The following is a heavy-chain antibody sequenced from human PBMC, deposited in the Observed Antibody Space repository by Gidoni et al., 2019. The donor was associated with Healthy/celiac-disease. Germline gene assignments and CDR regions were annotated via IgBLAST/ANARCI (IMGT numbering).Heavy chain of an antibody. V-gene: IGHV5-51*01. CDR1: GCGCTSYW. J-gene: IGHJ4*02. CDR2: IYPGDSDT. D-gene: IGHD6-6*01. Sequence: EVQLGQSGAEVQKRGESLKISCKGSGCGCTSYWIGWVRQMPGKGLEWMGIIYPGDSDTRYSPSFQGQVTISADKSISTAYLQWSSLKASDTAMYYCARTSSIAALFDYWGQGTLVTVSS. CDR3: ARTSSIAALFDY.